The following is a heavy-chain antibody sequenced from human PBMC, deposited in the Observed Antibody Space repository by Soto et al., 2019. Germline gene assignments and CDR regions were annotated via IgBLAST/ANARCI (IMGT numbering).Heavy chain of an antibody. CDR3: TTTPRPPPGISGERLIVPAAMWYYYYYMDV. V-gene: IGHV3-73*01. Sequence: PGGSLRLSCAASGFTFSGSAMHWVRQASGKGLEWVGRIRSKANSYATAYAASVKGRLTISRDDSKNTAYLQMNSLKTEDTAVYYCTTTPRPPPGISGERLIVPAAMWYYYYYMDVWGKGTTVTVSS. CDR2: IRSKANSYAT. D-gene: IGHD2-2*01. CDR1: GFTFSGSA. J-gene: IGHJ6*03.